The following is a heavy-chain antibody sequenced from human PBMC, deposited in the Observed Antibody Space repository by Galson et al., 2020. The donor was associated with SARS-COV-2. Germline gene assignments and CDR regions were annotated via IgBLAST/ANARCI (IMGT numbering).Heavy chain of an antibody. D-gene: IGHD2-2*01. V-gene: IGHV3-23*01. J-gene: IGHJ3*02. Sequence: GESLKISCAASGFTLSSYAMRLVRQAPGKGLELVSAIIGRGGSTYYADSVKGRFTISRVNSKNTLYLQMNSLRAEDTAVYYCAKYIVVVPAAESDDAFDIWGQGTMVTVSS. CDR1: GFTLSSYA. CDR3: AKYIVVVPAAESDDAFDI. CDR2: IIGRGGST.